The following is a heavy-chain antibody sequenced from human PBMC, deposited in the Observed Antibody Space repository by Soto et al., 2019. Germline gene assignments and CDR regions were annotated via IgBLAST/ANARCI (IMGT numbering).Heavy chain of an antibody. CDR2: IYHSGST. CDR3: AKGSLVVITVGGHFDY. CDR1: GGSISSSNW. D-gene: IGHD3-22*01. J-gene: IGHJ4*02. V-gene: IGHV4-4*02. Sequence: SETLSLTCAVSGGSISSSNWWSWVRQPPGKGLEWIGEIYHSGSTNYNPSLKSRVTISVDKSKNQFSLKLSSVTAADTAVYYCAKGSLVVITVGGHFDYWGQGTLVTVSS.